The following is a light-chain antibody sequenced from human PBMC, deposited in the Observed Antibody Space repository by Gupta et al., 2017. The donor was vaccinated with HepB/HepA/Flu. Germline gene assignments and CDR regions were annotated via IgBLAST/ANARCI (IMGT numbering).Light chain of an antibody. V-gene: IGKV3-11*01. J-gene: IGKJ2*01. CDR3: QQCGTWPPFN. CDR1: QSVSSY. CDR2: DAS. Sequence: EIVLTQSPATLSLSPGERATLSCRASQSVSSYLAWYQQKPGQAPRLLIYDASNRATGIPARFSGSGSGTDCTLTISSLEPEDFAVYYCQQCGTWPPFNFGQGTKLDIK.